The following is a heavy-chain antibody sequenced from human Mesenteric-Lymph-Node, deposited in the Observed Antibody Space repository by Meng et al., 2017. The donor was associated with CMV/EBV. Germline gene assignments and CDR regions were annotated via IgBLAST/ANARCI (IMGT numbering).Heavy chain of an antibody. J-gene: IGHJ5*02. Sequence: SETLSLTCTVSDGSITSGGYYWSWIRQHPGKGLEWIGYIYYSGSTYYNPSLKSRVTISVDTSKNQFSLKLNSVTAADTAIYYCATAHLGDCTNGICYSFDPWGQGTLVTVSS. D-gene: IGHD2-8*01. CDR1: DGSITSGGYY. CDR2: IYYSGST. V-gene: IGHV4-31*03. CDR3: ATAHLGDCTNGICYSFDP.